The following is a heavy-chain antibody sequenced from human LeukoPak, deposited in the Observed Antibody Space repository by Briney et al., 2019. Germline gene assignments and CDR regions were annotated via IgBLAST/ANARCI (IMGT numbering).Heavy chain of an antibody. V-gene: IGHV4-34*01. D-gene: IGHD3-22*01. CDR2: INHSGST. CDR3: AREMYYYDSSYYFDY. J-gene: IGHJ4*02. CDR1: GGSFSGYY. Sequence: PSETLSLTCAVYGGSFSGYYWSWIRQPPGKGLEWIGEINHSGSTNYNPSLKSRVTISVDTSKNQFSLKLNSVTAANTAVYYCAREMYYYDSSYYFDYWSQGSLVTVYS.